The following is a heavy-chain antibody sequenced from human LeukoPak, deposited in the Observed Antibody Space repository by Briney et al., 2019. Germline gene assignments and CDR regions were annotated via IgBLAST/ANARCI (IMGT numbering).Heavy chain of an antibody. V-gene: IGHV3-7*04. CDR3: ARGGESRAMLHQ. Sequence: GESLKISCKGSGYSFTSYWIGWVRQAPGKGLEWVANIRPDGSEKDCVDSVKGRFTISRDNAKNSLYLQMNSLRVEDTALYYCARGGESRAMLHQWGQGTLVTVSS. CDR2: IRPDGSEK. CDR1: GYSFTSYW. J-gene: IGHJ4*02. D-gene: IGHD3-16*01.